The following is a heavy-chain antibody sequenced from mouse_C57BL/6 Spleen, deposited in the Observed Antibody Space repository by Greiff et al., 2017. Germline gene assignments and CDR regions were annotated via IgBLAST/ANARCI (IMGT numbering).Heavy chain of an antibody. CDR2: IDPSDSYT. CDR3: ARWYGNRYFDV. J-gene: IGHJ1*03. D-gene: IGHD2-10*02. Sequence: QVQLQQPGAELVKPGASVKLSCKASGYTFTSYWMQWVKQRPGQGLEWIGEIDPSDSYTNYNQKFKGKATLTVDTSSSTAYMQLSSLTSEEAAVYYCARWYGNRYFDVWGTGTTVTVSS. V-gene: IGHV1-50*01. CDR1: GYTFTSYW.